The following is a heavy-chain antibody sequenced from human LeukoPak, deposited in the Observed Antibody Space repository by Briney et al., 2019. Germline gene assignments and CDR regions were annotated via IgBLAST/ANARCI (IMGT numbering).Heavy chain of an antibody. J-gene: IGHJ4*02. Sequence: SXXTFSSYGMXWVRQAXGKGLXWVAVIWYDGSNKYYADSVKGRFTISRDNSKNTLYLQMNSLRAEDTAVYYCARVFSSGWCDYWGQGTLVTVSS. V-gene: IGHV3-33*01. CDR3: ARVFSSGWCDY. CDR2: IWYDGSNK. D-gene: IGHD6-19*01. CDR1: XXTFSSYG.